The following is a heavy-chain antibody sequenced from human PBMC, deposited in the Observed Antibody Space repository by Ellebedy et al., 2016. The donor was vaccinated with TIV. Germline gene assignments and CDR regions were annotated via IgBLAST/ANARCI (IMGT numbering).Heavy chain of an antibody. CDR2: ISDTSI. D-gene: IGHD5-24*01. J-gene: IGHJ4*02. CDR3: ARDGNTIMATSLRNRVELDS. CDR1: GFTFSSYG. Sequence: GESLKISCAASGFTFSSYGMHWVRQAPGKGLEWVSFISDTSIYYADAVEGRFTISRDNAKNSLYLQMNSLRAEDTAVYYCARDGNTIMATSLRNRVELDSWGQGTLVTVSS. V-gene: IGHV3-21*01.